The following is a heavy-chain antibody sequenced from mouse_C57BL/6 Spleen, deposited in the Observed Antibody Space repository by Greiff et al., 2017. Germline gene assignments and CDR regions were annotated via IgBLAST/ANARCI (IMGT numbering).Heavy chain of an antibody. D-gene: IGHD2-12*01. CDR2: IYPRSGNT. V-gene: IGHV1-81*01. CDR1: GYTFTSYG. J-gene: IGHJ4*01. CDR3: ASYSPYAMDY. Sequence: VQLQQSGAELARPGASVKLSCKASGYTFTSYGISWVKQRTGQGLEWIGEIYPRSGNTYYNEKFKGKATLTADKSSSTAYMELRSLTSEDSAVYFCASYSPYAMDYWGQGTSVTVSS.